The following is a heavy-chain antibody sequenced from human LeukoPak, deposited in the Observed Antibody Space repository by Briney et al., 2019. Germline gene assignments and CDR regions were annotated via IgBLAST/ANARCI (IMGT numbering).Heavy chain of an antibody. J-gene: IGHJ4*02. CDR2: ISYDGSNK. CDR1: GFTFSSYA. D-gene: IGHD2/OR15-2a*01. V-gene: IGHV3-30-3*01. Sequence: GGSLRLSCAASGFTFSSYAMHWVRQAPGKGLEWVAVISYDGSNKYYADSVKGRFTISRDNSKNTLYLQMNSLRAEDTAVYYCAKDRTTSMDSFDYWGQGTLVTVSS. CDR3: AKDRTTSMDSFDY.